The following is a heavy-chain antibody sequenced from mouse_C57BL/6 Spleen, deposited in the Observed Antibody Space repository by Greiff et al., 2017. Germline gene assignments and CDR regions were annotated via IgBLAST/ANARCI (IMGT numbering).Heavy chain of an antibody. V-gene: IGHV1-72*01. CDR2: IDPNSGGT. J-gene: IGHJ2*01. D-gene: IGHD1-1*01. CDR3: AETTVVAPGNFDY. Sequence: VQLQQPGAELVKPGASVKLSCKASGYTFTSYWMHWVKQRPGRGLEWIGRIDPNSGGTKYNEKFKSKATLTVDKPSSTAYMQLSSLTSEDSAVYYCAETTVVAPGNFDYWGQGTTHTVSS. CDR1: GYTFTSYW.